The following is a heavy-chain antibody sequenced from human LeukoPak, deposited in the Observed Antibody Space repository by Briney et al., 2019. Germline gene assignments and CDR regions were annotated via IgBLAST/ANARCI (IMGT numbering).Heavy chain of an antibody. V-gene: IGHV5-51*01. CDR3: ARRPAAPHNWFDP. J-gene: IGHJ5*02. D-gene: IGHD2-2*01. CDR1: GYTFISYW. Sequence: GESLKISCKGSGYTFISYWIGWVRQMPGKGLEWMGIIYPGDSDTRYGPSFQGQVTISADKSISTAYLQWSSLKASDTAMYYCARRPAAPHNWFDPWGQGTLVTVSS. CDR2: IYPGDSDT.